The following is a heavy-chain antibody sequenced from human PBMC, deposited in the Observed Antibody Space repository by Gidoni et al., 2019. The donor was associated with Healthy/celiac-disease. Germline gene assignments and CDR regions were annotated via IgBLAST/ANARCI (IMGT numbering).Heavy chain of an antibody. CDR2: IWYDGSNK. J-gene: IGHJ5*02. Sequence: QVQLVESGGGVVQPGRSLRLSCAASGFTFSSYGMHWVRQAPGKGLEWVAVIWYDGSNKYYADSVKGRFTISRGNSKNTLYLQMNSLRAEDTAVYYCARDLTGGINWFDPWGQGTLVTVSS. CDR3: ARDLTGGINWFDP. V-gene: IGHV3-33*01. D-gene: IGHD1-20*01. CDR1: GFTFSSYG.